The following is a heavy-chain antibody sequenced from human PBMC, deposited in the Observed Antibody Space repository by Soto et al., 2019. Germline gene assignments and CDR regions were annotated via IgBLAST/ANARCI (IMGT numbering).Heavy chain of an antibody. V-gene: IGHV1-2*02. CDR1: GYTFTDYF. CDR2: INPNSRVT. J-gene: IGHJ5*02. Sequence: QVQLVQSGAEVKKPGASVKVSCKASGYTFTDYFIHWVRQAPGQRFEWMGWINPNSRVTNYAQKFQGRVTMTRDTSNSTAYMELRGLTSDDTAVYYCARVTLKAGNWFDPWGQGTLVTVSS. CDR3: ARVTLKAGNWFDP.